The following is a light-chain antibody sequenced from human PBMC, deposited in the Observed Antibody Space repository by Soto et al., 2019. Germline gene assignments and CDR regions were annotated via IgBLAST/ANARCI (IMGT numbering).Light chain of an antibody. CDR1: SSDVADNNY. CDR3: SLSTRTSTL. Sequence: QSALTQPASVSESPGKSITIACTGSSSDVADNNYVSWYQQHPGNPPKLILYDVSRRPSGVSNRFSGSKSGNTASLTISGLQAEDEADYYCSLSTRTSTLFGGGTQLTVL. CDR2: DVS. J-gene: IGLJ7*01. V-gene: IGLV2-14*03.